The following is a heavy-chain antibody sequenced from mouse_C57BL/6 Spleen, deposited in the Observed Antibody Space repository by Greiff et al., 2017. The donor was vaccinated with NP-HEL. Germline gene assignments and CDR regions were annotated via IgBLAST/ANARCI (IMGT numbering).Heavy chain of an antibody. CDR2: IDPSDSYT. J-gene: IGHJ3*01. Sequence: QVQLQQPGAELVMPGASVKLSCKASGYTFTSYWMHWVKQRPGQGLEWIGEIDPSDSYTNYNQKFKGKSTLTVDKSSSTAYMQLSSLTSEDAAVYYCASYCGSSYDWFAYWGQGTLVTVSA. CDR3: ASYCGSSYDWFAY. D-gene: IGHD1-1*01. V-gene: IGHV1-69*01. CDR1: GYTFTSYW.